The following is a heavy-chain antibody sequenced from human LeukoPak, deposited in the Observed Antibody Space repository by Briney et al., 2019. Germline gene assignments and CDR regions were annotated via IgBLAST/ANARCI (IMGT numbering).Heavy chain of an antibody. V-gene: IGHV1-2*02. J-gene: IGHJ6*03. CDR1: GYTFTGYY. D-gene: IGHD5-18*01. CDR3: ARDLRGYSYGYQYYYIDV. Sequence: ASVKVSCKASGYTFTGYYMHWVRQAPGQGLEWMGWINPNSGGTNYAQKFQGRVTMTRDTSISTAYMELSRLRSDDTAVYYCARDLRGYSYGYQYYYIDVWGKGTTVTVSS. CDR2: INPNSGGT.